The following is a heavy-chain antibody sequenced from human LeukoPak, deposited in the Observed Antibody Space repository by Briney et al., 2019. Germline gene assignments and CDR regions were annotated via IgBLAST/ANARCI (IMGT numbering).Heavy chain of an antibody. CDR1: GYSFTSYY. J-gene: IGHJ4*02. V-gene: IGHV1-2*06. CDR3: ARETGGSFEYFDH. CDR2: INPSSGGT. Sequence: ASVKVSCKASGYSFTSYYIHWVRQAPGQGLEWMGRINPSSGGTNYAQKFQGRVTMTRDTSITTAYMGLSSLRSDDTAVYYCARETGGSFEYFDHWGQGTLVTVSS. D-gene: IGHD7-27*01.